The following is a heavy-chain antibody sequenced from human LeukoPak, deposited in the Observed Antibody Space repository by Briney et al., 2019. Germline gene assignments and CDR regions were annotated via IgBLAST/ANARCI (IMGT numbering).Heavy chain of an antibody. D-gene: IGHD5-18*01. CDR3: ARVGYSYGYGYFDY. V-gene: IGHV3-21*01. J-gene: IGHJ4*02. Sequence: PGGSLRLSCAASGFTFSSYSMNWVRQAPGKGLEWVSSISSSSSYIYYADSVKGRFTISRDNAKNSLYLRMNSLRAEDTAVYYCARVGYSYGYGYFDYWGQGTLVTVSS. CDR1: GFTFSSYS. CDR2: ISSSSSYI.